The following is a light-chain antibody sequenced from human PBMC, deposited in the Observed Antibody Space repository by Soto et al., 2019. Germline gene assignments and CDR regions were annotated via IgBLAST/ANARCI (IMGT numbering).Light chain of an antibody. CDR2: GNN. V-gene: IGLV1-40*01. J-gene: IGLJ1*01. Sequence: QSVLTQPPSVSGAPGQRVTISCTGSSANIGAGFDVHWYQQLPGTAPELLIYGNNNRPSGVPDRFSGSKSGTSASLAITGLQAEDEADYYCQSYDGSLSGYVFGTGTKVT. CDR3: QSYDGSLSGYV. CDR1: SANIGAGFD.